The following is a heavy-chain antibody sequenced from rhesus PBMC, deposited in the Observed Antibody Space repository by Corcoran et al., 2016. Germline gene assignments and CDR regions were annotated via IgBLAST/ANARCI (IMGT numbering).Heavy chain of an antibody. V-gene: IGHV2-174*01. CDR3: ARSGWGPYYFDY. D-gene: IGHD2-33*01. CDR1: GFSISTSGMG. CDR2: IYWDDDK. Sequence: QVTLKESGPALVKPTQTLTLTCTFSGFSISTSGMGVGWIRQPPGKALEWLALIYWDDDKYYITSLKSRLTISKDTSKNQVVLTMTNMDPVDTATYYCARSGWGPYYFDYWGQGVLVTVSS. J-gene: IGHJ4*01.